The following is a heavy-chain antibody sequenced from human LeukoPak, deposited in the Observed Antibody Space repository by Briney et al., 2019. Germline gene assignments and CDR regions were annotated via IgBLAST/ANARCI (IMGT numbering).Heavy chain of an antibody. V-gene: IGHV4-34*01. CDR1: GGSFSSYY. Sequence: SETLSLTCAVYGGSFSSYYWSWIRQPPGKGLEWIGEINHSGSTNYNPSLKSRVTISVDTSKNQFSLKLSSVTAADTAVYYCARGRITIFGVVIIRSWFDPWGQGTLVTVSS. CDR3: ARGRITIFGVVIIRSWFDP. CDR2: INHSGST. J-gene: IGHJ5*02. D-gene: IGHD3-3*01.